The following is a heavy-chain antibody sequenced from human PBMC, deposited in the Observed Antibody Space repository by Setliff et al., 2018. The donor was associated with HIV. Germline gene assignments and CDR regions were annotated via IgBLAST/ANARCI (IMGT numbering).Heavy chain of an antibody. V-gene: IGHV1-18*01. Sequence: ASVKVSCKGSGYTFTNYGISWVRQAPGQGLEWMGWISGYDGDTKYAQKFQGRVSMTSDTSMRIAYIEVSRLKTDDTAVYFCARGLHVGSYTPLWGQGTPVTVSS. D-gene: IGHD1-26*01. CDR3: ARGLHVGSYTPL. CDR2: ISGYDGDT. CDR1: GYTFTNYG. J-gene: IGHJ4*02.